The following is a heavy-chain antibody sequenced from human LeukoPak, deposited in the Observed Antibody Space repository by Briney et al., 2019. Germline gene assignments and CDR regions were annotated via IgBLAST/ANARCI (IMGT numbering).Heavy chain of an antibody. CDR2: ISYDGSNK. CDR1: EFTFSSYG. CDR3: AKDDMGATFYDY. D-gene: IGHD1-26*01. Sequence: QAGGSLRLSCAASEFTFSSYGMHWVRQAPGKGLEWVAVISYDGSNKYYADSVKGRFTISRDNSKNTLYLQMNSLRAEDTAVYYCAKDDMGATFYDYWGQGTLVTVSS. J-gene: IGHJ4*02. V-gene: IGHV3-30*18.